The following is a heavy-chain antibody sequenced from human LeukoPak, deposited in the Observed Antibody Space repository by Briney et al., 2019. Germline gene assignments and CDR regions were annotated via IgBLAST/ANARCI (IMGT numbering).Heavy chain of an antibody. J-gene: IGHJ6*03. CDR3: ARFIRQWLVPYYYYYMDV. CDR1: GYSFTNYW. Sequence: GESLKISCKSSGYSFTNYWIGWVRQMPGKGLEWMGIIYPRDSDTRYSPSFQGQVTISADKSISTAYLQWSSLKASDTAMYYCARFIRQWLVPYYYYYMDVWGKGTTVTVSS. D-gene: IGHD6-19*01. V-gene: IGHV5-51*01. CDR2: IYPRDSDT.